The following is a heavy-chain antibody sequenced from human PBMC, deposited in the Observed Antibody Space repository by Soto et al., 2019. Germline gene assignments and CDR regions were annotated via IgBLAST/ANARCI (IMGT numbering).Heavy chain of an antibody. CDR2: VSHSGNT. V-gene: IGHV4-4*02. Sequence: QVQLQESGPGLVKPSETLSLTCAVSSGSITSSNWWSWVRQPPGKGLEWIGEVSHSGNTNYIPSLKSRVTISVDKSRNQFSLRLNSVTAADTAVYYCARNRYGGYDFDYWGQGTLVTVSS. CDR3: ARNRYGGYDFDY. J-gene: IGHJ4*02. D-gene: IGHD5-12*01. CDR1: SGSITSSNW.